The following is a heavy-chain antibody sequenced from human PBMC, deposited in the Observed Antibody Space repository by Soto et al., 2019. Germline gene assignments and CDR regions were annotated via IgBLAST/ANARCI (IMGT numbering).Heavy chain of an antibody. CDR3: TRGGRSSSYFWVD. CDR2: IDSSSSYT. J-gene: IGHJ4*02. D-gene: IGHD6-13*01. V-gene: IGHV3-11*06. Sequence: GGSLRLSCAASGFTFSDLYMTWIRQAPGKGLEWVASIDSSSSYTNYGDSVKGRFTISRDNAKNSLSLQMNSLRDEDTAVYYCTRGGRSSSYFWVDWGQGTLVTVSS. CDR1: GFTFSDLY.